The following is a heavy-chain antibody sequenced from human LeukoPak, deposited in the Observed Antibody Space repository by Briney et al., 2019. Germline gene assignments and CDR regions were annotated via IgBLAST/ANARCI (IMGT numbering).Heavy chain of an antibody. CDR1: GDFISSSSYY. CDR3: ARRRYYDSTGYFE. V-gene: IGHV4-39*02. J-gene: IGHJ1*01. D-gene: IGHD3-22*01. Sequence: PSETLSLTCTVSGDFISSSSYYWGWIRQPPGKGLEWIGDIYYTGKTYYNPSLKSRVFLSIDTSKNYFSLNLNFVTAADTAVYYCARRRYYDSTGYFEWGRGSLVTVSS. CDR2: IYYTGKT.